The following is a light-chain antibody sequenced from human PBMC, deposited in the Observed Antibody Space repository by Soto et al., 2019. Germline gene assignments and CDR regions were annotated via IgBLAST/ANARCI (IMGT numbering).Light chain of an antibody. V-gene: IGKV3-20*01. Sequence: EIVLTQSPGTLSLSPGERATLSCRASQSVTSSYLAWYQQKPGQAPRLLIYGASNRATGISDRFSSSGSGTDFTLTISRLEPEDFAVYFCQQYDKSPLFGGGTKVEIK. J-gene: IGKJ4*01. CDR3: QQYDKSPL. CDR2: GAS. CDR1: QSVTSSY.